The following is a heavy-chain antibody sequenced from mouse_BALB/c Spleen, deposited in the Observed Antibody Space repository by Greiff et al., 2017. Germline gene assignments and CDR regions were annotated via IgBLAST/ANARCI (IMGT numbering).Heavy chain of an antibody. CDR2: ILPGSGST. D-gene: IGHD5-2*01. CDR3: AREGIAP. V-gene: IGHV1-9*01. Sequence: QVQLQQSGAELMKPGASVKISCKATGYTFSSYWIEWVKQRPGHGLEWIGEILPGSGSTNYNEKFKGKATLTADTSSNTAYMKHSSLTSEDSAVYYCAREGIAPWGEGTSVTVSS. J-gene: IGHJ4*01. CDR1: GYTFSSYW.